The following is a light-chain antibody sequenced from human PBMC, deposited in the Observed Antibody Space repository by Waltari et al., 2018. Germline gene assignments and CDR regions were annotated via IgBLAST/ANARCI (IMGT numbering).Light chain of an antibody. Sequence: LTQYPGTPSLSPGGRATLSCRASERVSADYLAWYHQKPGQSPRLLVYDASTRATGVPDRFSGSGTGTDFTLTISRLEPEDFAVYYCQQYGSLPWTFGQGTVVDIK. V-gene: IGKV3-20*01. CDR2: DAS. CDR1: ERVSADY. J-gene: IGKJ1*01. CDR3: QQYGSLPWT.